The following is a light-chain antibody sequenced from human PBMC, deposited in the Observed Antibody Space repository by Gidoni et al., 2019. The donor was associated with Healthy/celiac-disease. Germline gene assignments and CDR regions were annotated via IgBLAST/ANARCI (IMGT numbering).Light chain of an antibody. Sequence: EIVLTQSPATLSLSPGERATLSCRARQSVSSYLAWYQQKPGQAPRLLISDASNRATGIPARFSGSGSGTDFTLTISSLEPEDFAVYYCQQRSNWPLFGQGTKLEIK. CDR1: QSVSSY. V-gene: IGKV3-11*01. CDR2: DAS. CDR3: QQRSNWPL. J-gene: IGKJ2*01.